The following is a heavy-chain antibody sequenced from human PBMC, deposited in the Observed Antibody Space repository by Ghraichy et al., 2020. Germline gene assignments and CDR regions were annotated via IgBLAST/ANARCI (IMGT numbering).Heavy chain of an antibody. CDR2: IYTSGST. V-gene: IGHV4-4*07. Sequence: SQTLSLTCTVSGGSISSYYWSWIRQPAGKGLEWIGRIYTSGSTNYNPSLKSRVTMSVDTSKNQFSLKLSSVTAADTAVYYCARDRGWGITMVRGVRFDLWGRGTLVTVSS. J-gene: IGHJ2*01. CDR3: ARDRGWGITMVRGVRFDL. CDR1: GGSISSYY. D-gene: IGHD3-10*01.